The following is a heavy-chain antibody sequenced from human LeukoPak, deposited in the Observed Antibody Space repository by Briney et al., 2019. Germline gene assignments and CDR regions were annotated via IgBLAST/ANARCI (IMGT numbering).Heavy chain of an antibody. CDR1: GGSISSGGYY. Sequence: SETLSLTCTVSGGSISSGGYYWSWIRQHPGTGLEWIGYIYYSGSTYYNPSLKSRVTISVDTSKNQFSLKLSSVTAADTAVYYCARAEVVVPAAINYWGQGTLVTVSS. V-gene: IGHV4-31*03. CDR3: ARAEVVVPAAINY. CDR2: IYYSGST. J-gene: IGHJ4*02. D-gene: IGHD2-2*02.